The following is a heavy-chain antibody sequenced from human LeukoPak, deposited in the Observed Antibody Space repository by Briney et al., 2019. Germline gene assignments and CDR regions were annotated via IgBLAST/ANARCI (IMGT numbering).Heavy chain of an antibody. V-gene: IGHV3-7*01. CDR3: ARDDISLGSGSHLSYYYYYYMDV. CDR1: GFTFSSYW. D-gene: IGHD3-10*01. J-gene: IGHJ6*03. Sequence: GGSLRLSCAASGFTFSSYWMSWVRQAPGKGLEWVANIKQDGSEKYYVDSVKGRFTISRDNAKNSLYLQMNSLRAEDTAVYYCARDDISLGSGSHLSYYYYYYMDVWGKGTTVTVSS. CDR2: IKQDGSEK.